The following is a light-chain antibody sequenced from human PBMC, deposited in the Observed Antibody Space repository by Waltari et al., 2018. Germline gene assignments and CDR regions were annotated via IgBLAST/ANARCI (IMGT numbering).Light chain of an antibody. J-gene: IGLJ2*01. V-gene: IGLV2-23*02. Sequence: QSALTQPASVSGSPGQSLTIPCTGTSRDVGIHDLVSWYQHHPGKAPKLSIYEFYTRPAGVSNRFSASKSGNTASLTISGLQAEDEADYYCCSYVGSSTFTFGGGTKLTVL. CDR1: SRDVGIHDL. CDR3: CSYVGSSTFT. CDR2: EFY.